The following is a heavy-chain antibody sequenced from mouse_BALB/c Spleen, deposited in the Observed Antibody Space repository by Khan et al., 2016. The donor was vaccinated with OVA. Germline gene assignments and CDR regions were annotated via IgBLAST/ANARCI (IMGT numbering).Heavy chain of an antibody. Sequence: QVQLKESGPGLVAPSQSLSITCTVSGFSLTSYGVHWVRQPPGKGLEWVGVIWAGGSSNYKPALMSRLSISKDNSKSQVLLKMHRLQTDDTAMDYCARARPYYRYDGYAMDYWGQGISVTVSS. CDR2: IWAGGSS. D-gene: IGHD2-14*01. J-gene: IGHJ4*01. CDR3: ARARPYYRYDGYAMDY. V-gene: IGHV2-9*02. CDR1: GFSLTSYG.